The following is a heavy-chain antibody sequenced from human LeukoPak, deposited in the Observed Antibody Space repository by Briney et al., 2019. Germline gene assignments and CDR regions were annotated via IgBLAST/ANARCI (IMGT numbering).Heavy chain of an antibody. D-gene: IGHD6-13*01. CDR1: GFTVSSYW. CDR2: LSPDGSDK. CDR3: ASWRGSICTDNS. J-gene: IGHJ4*02. Sequence: GGSLRLSCVVSGFTVSSYWMSWLRQAPGKGLEWVAHLSPDGSDKYYVDSVKGRFTISRDNAKNSLYLQMNSLRAEDTAVYYCASWRGSICTDNSWGQGTLVTVSS. V-gene: IGHV3-7*01.